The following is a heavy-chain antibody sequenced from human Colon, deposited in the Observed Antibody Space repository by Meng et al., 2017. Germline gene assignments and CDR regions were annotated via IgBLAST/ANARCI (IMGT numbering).Heavy chain of an antibody. CDR1: DGAFSDYY. Sequence: QVQLQPWGAGLLKPSETPSLTCAADDGAFSDYYWSWIRQPPGKGLEWIGEINHSGGANYNPSLQSRVTISVDTSKNQFSLKLSSVIAADTAVYYCARVDFRGKTADSTGLGHWGQGTLVTVSS. CDR3: ARVDFRGKTADSTGLGH. CDR2: INHSGGA. D-gene: IGHD3-16*01. J-gene: IGHJ4*02. V-gene: IGHV4-34*02.